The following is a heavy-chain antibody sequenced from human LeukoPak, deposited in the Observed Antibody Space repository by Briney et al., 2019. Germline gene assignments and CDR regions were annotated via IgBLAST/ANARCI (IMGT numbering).Heavy chain of an antibody. D-gene: IGHD3-22*01. CDR1: GFTFSSYA. CDR2: IRYDGSNK. V-gene: IGHV3-30*02. Sequence: GGSLRLSSAASGFTFSSYAMHCVRHAPGKGLEWVTFIRYDGSNKYYADSVKGRFTISRDNTKNTMYLQMNSMRAEDTSINYRAKPEATKYYYDSSGYYRYWGQGTLVTVSS. J-gene: IGHJ4*02. CDR3: AKPEATKYYYDSSGYYRY.